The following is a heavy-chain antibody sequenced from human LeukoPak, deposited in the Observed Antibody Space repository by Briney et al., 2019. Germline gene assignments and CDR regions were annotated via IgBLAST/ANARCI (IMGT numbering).Heavy chain of an antibody. V-gene: IGHV4-30-2*01. CDR1: GGSISSGGYY. D-gene: IGHD3-3*01. CDR2: IYHSGST. J-gene: IGHJ5*02. Sequence: SQTLSLTCTVSGGSISSGGYYWSWIRQPPGKGLEWIGYIYHSGSTYYNPPLKSRVTISVDRSKNQFSLKLSSVAAADTAVYYCAREGRITIFGAGGFDPWGQGTLVTVSS. CDR3: AREGRITIFGAGGFDP.